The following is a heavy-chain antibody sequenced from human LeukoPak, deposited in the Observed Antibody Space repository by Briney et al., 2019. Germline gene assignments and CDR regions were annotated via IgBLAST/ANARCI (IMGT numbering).Heavy chain of an antibody. V-gene: IGHV3-43D*04. CDR1: GVTFDDYA. Sequence: GGSLRLSCAASGVTFDDYAMHWVRQAPGKGLEWVSLISWDGGSTYYADSVKGRFTISRDNSKNSLYLQMNSLRAEDTALYYCAKDINGIALGYFQHWGQGTLVTVSS. CDR3: AKDINGIALGYFQH. J-gene: IGHJ1*01. CDR2: ISWDGGST. D-gene: IGHD6-19*01.